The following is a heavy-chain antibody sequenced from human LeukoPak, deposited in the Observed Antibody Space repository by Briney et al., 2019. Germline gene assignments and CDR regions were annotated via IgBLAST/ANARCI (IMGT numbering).Heavy chain of an antibody. CDR2: ISGSGGST. J-gene: IGHJ6*02. Sequence: GGSLRLSCVASGFTFSSYAMSWVRQAPGKGLEWVSVISGSGGSTYHADSVKGRFTISRDNFKNTLYLQMNSLRAEDTAVYYCAKFNCSSTSCRYYYYYGMDVWGQGTTVTVSS. V-gene: IGHV3-23*01. CDR1: GFTFSSYA. D-gene: IGHD2-2*01. CDR3: AKFNCSSTSCRYYYYYGMDV.